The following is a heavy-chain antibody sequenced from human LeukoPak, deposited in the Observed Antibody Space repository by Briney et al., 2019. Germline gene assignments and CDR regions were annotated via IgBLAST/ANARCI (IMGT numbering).Heavy chain of an antibody. V-gene: IGHV3-7*01. CDR3: ARQFAMNFDY. CDR2: IKQDGSGK. Sequence: GGSLRLSCAASGFTFSSYWMHWVRQAPEKGLEWVANIKQDGSGKYYVDSVKGRFTISRDNARNSLYLQMDSLRAEDTAVYYCARQFAMNFDYWGQGTLVTVSS. D-gene: IGHD5-24*01. CDR1: GFTFSSYW. J-gene: IGHJ4*02.